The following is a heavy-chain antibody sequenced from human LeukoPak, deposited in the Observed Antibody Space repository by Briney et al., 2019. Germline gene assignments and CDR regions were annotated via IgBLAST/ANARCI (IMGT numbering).Heavy chain of an antibody. D-gene: IGHD4-17*01. J-gene: IGHJ4*02. V-gene: IGHV3-23*01. CDR1: GFTFSNYA. CDR2: ISGRGDAT. CDR3: AKHIRTVTTQFDY. Sequence: PGGSLRLSCAASGFTFSNYAMTWVRLAPGKGLEWVSAISGRGDATYYADSVQGRFTISRDASENMLYLLMNSLRAEDTAIYYCAKHIRTVTTQFDYWGQGILVTVSS.